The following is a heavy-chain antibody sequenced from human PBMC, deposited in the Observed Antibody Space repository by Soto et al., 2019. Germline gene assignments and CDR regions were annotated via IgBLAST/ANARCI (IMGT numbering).Heavy chain of an antibody. D-gene: IGHD3-10*01. CDR2: IYHSGNT. J-gene: IGHJ4*02. Sequence: PSETLSLTCAVSGGSISSSNWWSWVRQPPGKGLEWNGEIYHSGNTNYNPSLKSRVTMAVDKSRNQFSLKLSSVTAADTAVYYCARRWGEGRVDYWGQGTLVTVSS. CDR3: ARRWGEGRVDY. V-gene: IGHV4-4*02. CDR1: GGSISSSNW.